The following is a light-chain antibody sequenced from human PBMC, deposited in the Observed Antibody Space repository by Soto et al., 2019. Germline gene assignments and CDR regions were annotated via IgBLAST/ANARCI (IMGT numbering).Light chain of an antibody. Sequence: QSVLTQPAYVSGSPGQSITISCTGTSSDVGGYNYVSWYQQHPAKVPKLMIYHVSNRPSGVSDRFSGSKSGNTASLTISGLQSEDEADYYCYSYTTSSTYVFGTGTKLTVL. V-gene: IGLV2-14*01. CDR1: SSDVGGYNY. J-gene: IGLJ1*01. CDR3: YSYTTSSTYV. CDR2: HVS.